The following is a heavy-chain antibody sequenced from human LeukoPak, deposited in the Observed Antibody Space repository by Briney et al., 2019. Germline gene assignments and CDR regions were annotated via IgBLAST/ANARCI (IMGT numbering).Heavy chain of an antibody. V-gene: IGHV3-23*01. CDR1: GFTFSSYA. D-gene: IGHD2-8*01. CDR3: ARDRVVLMVYAYLDY. CDR2: ISGSGHST. J-gene: IGHJ4*02. Sequence: PGGSLRLSCAASGFTFSSYAMSWVRQAPGKGLEWVSSISGSGHSTYYADSVKGRLTISRDNSKNTLYLQMDSLRVEDTAVYYCARDRVVLMVYAYLDYWGQGTLVTVSS.